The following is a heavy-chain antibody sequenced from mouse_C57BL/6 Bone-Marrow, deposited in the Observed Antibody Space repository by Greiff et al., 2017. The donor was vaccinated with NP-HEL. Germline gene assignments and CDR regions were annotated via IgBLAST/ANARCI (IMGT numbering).Heavy chain of an antibody. CDR2: IYPGSGST. CDR1: GYTFTSYW. J-gene: IGHJ2*01. V-gene: IGHV1-55*01. Sequence: VQLQQSGAELVKPGASVKMSCTASGYTFTSYWITWVKQRPGQGLEWIGDIYPGSGSTNYNEKFKSKATLTVDTSSSTAYMQLSSLTSEDSAVYYCARGTDYFDYWGQGTTLTVSS. CDR3: ARGTDYFDY.